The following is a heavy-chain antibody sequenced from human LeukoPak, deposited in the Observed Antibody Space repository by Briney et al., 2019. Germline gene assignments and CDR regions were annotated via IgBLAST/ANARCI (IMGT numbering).Heavy chain of an antibody. J-gene: IGHJ4*02. D-gene: IGHD6-19*01. CDR2: IYYSGST. CDR1: GGPIRNYY. V-gene: IGHV4-59*01. Sequence: SETLSLTCTVSGGPIRNYYWSWIRQPPGKGLEWIGYIYYSGSTNYNPSLKSRVTISVDTSKNQFSLKLSSVTAADTAVYYCAREQWLTYVDYWGQGTLVTVSS. CDR3: AREQWLTYVDY.